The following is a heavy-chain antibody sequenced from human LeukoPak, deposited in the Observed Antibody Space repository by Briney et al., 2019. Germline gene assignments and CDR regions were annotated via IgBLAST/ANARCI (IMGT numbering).Heavy chain of an antibody. J-gene: IGHJ4*02. V-gene: IGHV3-33*06. Sequence: GGSLRLSCAASGLTFSSYGMHWVRQAPGKGLEWVSVIWYDGNNKYYADSVKGRFTISRDNSKNTLYLKMNSLRAEDTAVYYCAKDRRKMAAVDFDYWGQGTLVTVSS. CDR3: AKDRRKMAAVDFDY. D-gene: IGHD5-24*01. CDR2: IWYDGNNK. CDR1: GLTFSSYG.